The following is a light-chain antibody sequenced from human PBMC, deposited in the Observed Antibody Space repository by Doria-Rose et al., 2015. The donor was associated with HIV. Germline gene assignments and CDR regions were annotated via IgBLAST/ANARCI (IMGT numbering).Light chain of an antibody. CDR1: SDVGAYNS. CDR3: SSYAGTNTLGV. J-gene: IGLJ2*01. Sequence: SDVGAYNSVSWYQQHPGKAPKLMIYEVTNRASGVSNRFSGSKSGDTASLTISGLQAEDEADYYCSSYAGTNTLGVFGGGTKLTVL. V-gene: IGLV2-14*03. CDR2: EVT.